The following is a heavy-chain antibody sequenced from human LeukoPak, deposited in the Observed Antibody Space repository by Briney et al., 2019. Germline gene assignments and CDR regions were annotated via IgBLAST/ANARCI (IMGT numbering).Heavy chain of an antibody. CDR3: ARVALTTDSSGYLAFDI. CDR1: GYTFTSYG. V-gene: IGHV1-18*01. D-gene: IGHD3-22*01. Sequence: ASVKVSCKASGYTFTSYGISWVRQAPGQGLEWMGWISAYNGNTNYAQKLQGRVTMTTDTSTSTAYMELRSLRSDDTAVYYCARVALTTDSSGYLAFDIWGQGTMVTVSS. J-gene: IGHJ3*02. CDR2: ISAYNGNT.